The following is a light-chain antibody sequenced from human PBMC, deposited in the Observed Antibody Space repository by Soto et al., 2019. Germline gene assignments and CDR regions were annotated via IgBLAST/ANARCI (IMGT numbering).Light chain of an antibody. CDR1: QSVGSSY. Sequence: EIVLKQSPGTLSLSPGERATLSCRASQSVGSSYLAWYQQKPGQAPRLLIYGASSRATGIPDRFSGSGSGTDFTLTISRLEPEDFAVYYCQQYSSSPLTFGPGTKVDIK. CDR2: GAS. CDR3: QQYSSSPLT. V-gene: IGKV3-20*01. J-gene: IGKJ3*01.